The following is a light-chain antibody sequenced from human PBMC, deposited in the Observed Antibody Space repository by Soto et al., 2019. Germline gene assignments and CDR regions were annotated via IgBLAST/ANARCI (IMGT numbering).Light chain of an antibody. V-gene: IGKV3D-15*01. CDR3: HQYDNAPQT. CDR1: QSVGSS. CDR2: GAS. Sequence: EIVMTQSPATLSVSPVERATLSCRASQSVGSSLAWYQQKPGQAPRLLIYGASKRATGIPDRFSGSGSGTDFSLTISRLEPEDFAVYYCHQYDNAPQTYGQGTKVDIK. J-gene: IGKJ2*01.